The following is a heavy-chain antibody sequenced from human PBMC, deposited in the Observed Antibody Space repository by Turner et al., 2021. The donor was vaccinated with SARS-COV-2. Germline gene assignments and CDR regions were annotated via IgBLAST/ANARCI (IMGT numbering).Heavy chain of an antibody. CDR1: GGSISSSSYF. V-gene: IGHV4-39*01. D-gene: IGHD3-10*01. Sequence: QVQPQESGPGLVKPSETLSLTCTVSGGSISSSSYFWGWIRQPPTKELEWIGSIYYSGTTYYNPFLKSRVSLSIDPSKKQFSLSLTSVTAADTALFYCARQAAGQGLDYWGRGILVTVSS. CDR3: ARQAAGQGLDY. CDR2: IYYSGTT. J-gene: IGHJ4*02.